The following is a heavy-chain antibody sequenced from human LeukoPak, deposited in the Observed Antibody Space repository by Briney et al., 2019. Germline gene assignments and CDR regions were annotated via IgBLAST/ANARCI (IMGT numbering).Heavy chain of an antibody. J-gene: IGHJ4*02. CDR1: GFIFSSSA. Sequence: PGGSLRLSCAASGFIFSSSAMSWVRQAPGKGLEWVSAISNNGGYTYYADSVKGRFTISRGNSNNTLFLQMNSLRAEDTAIYYCTKLPSAWWLGNYFDYWGQGTLVTVSS. CDR3: TKLPSAWWLGNYFDY. CDR2: ISNNGGYT. D-gene: IGHD2-8*02. V-gene: IGHV3-23*01.